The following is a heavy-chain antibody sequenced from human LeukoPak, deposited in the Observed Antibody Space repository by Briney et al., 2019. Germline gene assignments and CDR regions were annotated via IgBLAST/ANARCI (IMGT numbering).Heavy chain of an antibody. CDR1: GFTFSNYT. Sequence: PGRSLSLSCAASGFTFSNYTMHWVRQAPCKGLEWVAVLSSDGSNKYYADSVKGRFTISRDISKNTLYLQMTSLRAEDTAVYYCARGAYQIVVVTAPTYWGQGTLVTVSS. CDR2: LSSDGSNK. V-gene: IGHV3-30-3*01. CDR3: ARGAYQIVVVTAPTY. D-gene: IGHD2-21*02. J-gene: IGHJ4*02.